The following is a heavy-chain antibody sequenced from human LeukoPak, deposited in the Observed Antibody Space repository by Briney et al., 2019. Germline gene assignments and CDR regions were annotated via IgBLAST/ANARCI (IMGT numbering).Heavy chain of an antibody. CDR2: IGAYNGNT. Sequence: GASVKVSCKASGYTFTSYGISWVRQAPGQGLEWMGWIGAYNGNTDYAQKLQGRVTMTTDTSTSTAYIELRSLRSDDTAVYYCARDSRIAAAGHYYYYYMDVWGKGTTVTVSS. CDR1: GYTFTSYG. J-gene: IGHJ6*03. CDR3: ARDSRIAAAGHYYYYYMDV. D-gene: IGHD6-13*01. V-gene: IGHV1-18*01.